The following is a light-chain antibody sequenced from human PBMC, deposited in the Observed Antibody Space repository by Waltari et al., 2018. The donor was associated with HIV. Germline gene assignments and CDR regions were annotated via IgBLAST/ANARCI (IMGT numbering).Light chain of an antibody. CDR1: QSVGAS. Sequence: EVVMRPTPATLSVSPGERLTLSCRASQSVGASLAWYQQKPGQTPRILVYGASARFTSVPARFSGSGSGTEFTLTVTSLQSEDFAFYYCLQYGSWPWTFGQGTKVEIK. CDR2: GAS. J-gene: IGKJ1*01. CDR3: LQYGSWPWT. V-gene: IGKV3-15*01.